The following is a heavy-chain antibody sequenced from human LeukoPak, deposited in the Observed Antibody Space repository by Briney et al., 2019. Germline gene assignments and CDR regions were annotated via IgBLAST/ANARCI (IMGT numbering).Heavy chain of an antibody. J-gene: IGHJ4*02. CDR2: INPSGGST. CDR1: GYTFTSYY. V-gene: IGHV1-46*01. Sequence: ASVKVSCKASGYTFTSYYMHWVRQAPGQGLEWMGIINPSGGSTSYAQKFQGRVTMTRDMSTSTVYMELSSLRSEDTAIYYCAREGRGVPGAIAAVKGFDYWGQGTLATVSS. D-gene: IGHD6-13*01. CDR3: AREGRGVPGAIAAVKGFDY.